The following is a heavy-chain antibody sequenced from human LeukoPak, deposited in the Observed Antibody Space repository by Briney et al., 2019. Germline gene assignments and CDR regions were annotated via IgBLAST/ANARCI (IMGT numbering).Heavy chain of an antibody. J-gene: IGHJ6*02. CDR3: AKVTAARSYYYYGMDV. D-gene: IGHD6-6*01. CDR1: GFTFSSYG. CDR2: ISYDGSNK. Sequence: PGGSLRLSCAASGFTFSSYGMHWVRQAPAKGLERVAVISYDGSNKYYADSVQGRFTISRDNSKNTLYLQMNSLRAEDTAVYYCAKVTAARSYYYYGMDVWGQGTTVTVSS. V-gene: IGHV3-30*18.